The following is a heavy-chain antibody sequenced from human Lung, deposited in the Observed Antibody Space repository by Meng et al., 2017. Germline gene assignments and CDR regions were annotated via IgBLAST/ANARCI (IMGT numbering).Heavy chain of an antibody. CDR2: IFHSGST. CDR3: ARFDISSSGRGDY. CDR1: GGSITSSTW. V-gene: IGHV4-4*03. J-gene: IGHJ4*02. D-gene: IGHD1-26*01. Sequence: QGHVQEPGPGLVKPPGTLSLPGAVSGGSITSSTWWSWVRHTPGKGLEWFGEIFHSGSTNYNPPLESRVTISVDKSKNQFSLKVYSVTAADTATYYCARFDISSSGRGDYWGQGILVTVSS.